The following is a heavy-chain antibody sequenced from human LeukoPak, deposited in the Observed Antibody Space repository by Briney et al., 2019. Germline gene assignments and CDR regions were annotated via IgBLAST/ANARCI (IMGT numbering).Heavy chain of an antibody. V-gene: IGHV3-23*01. J-gene: IGHJ3*02. CDR2: ISVGGGDT. D-gene: IGHD1-1*01. Sequence: SGGSLRLSCAASGFIFSSYVMGWVRQAPGKGLEWVSSISVGGGDTFAADPVKGRFTISRDNSKNTLYLQMTSLRAEDTAEYYCAKSLFTSATGTGRAFHIWGQGTMVTVSS. CDR3: AKSLFTSATGTGRAFHI. CDR1: GFIFSSYV.